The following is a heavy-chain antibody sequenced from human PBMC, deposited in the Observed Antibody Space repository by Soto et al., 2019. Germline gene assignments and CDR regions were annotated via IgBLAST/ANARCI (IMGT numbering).Heavy chain of an antibody. CDR1: GGSISSGGYY. CDR3: ARVVSDFGVVIHHVLNWFDP. V-gene: IGHV4-31*03. CDR2: IYYSGST. D-gene: IGHD3-3*01. J-gene: IGHJ5*02. Sequence: SETLSLTCTVSGGSISSGGYYWSWIRQHPGKGLEWIGYIYYSGSTYYNPSLKSRVTISVDTSKNQFSLKLSSVTAADTAVYYCARVVSDFGVVIHHVLNWFDPWGQGTLVTVS.